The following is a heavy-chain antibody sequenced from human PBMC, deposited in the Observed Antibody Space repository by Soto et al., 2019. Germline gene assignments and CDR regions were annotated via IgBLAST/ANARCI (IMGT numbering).Heavy chain of an antibody. CDR2: VTPSGGS. Sequence: QVQLQQWGAGLLKPSETLSLTCAVYGGSFNSYFWNWVRQPPGKGLEWIGEVTPSGGSNYNPSLKSRVTISVDTSKNQFSLKLSSVTAADTAVYYCARGADPNNIAAAGTFDYWGQGTLVTVSS. V-gene: IGHV4-34*01. D-gene: IGHD6-13*01. J-gene: IGHJ4*02. CDR1: GGSFNSYF. CDR3: ARGADPNNIAAAGTFDY.